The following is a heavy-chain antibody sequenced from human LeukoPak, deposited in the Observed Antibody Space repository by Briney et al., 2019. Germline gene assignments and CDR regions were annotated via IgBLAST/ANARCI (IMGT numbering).Heavy chain of an antibody. CDR3: ARRFGQSGPYYFDY. J-gene: IGHJ4*02. CDR1: GFTFSSYT. V-gene: IGHV3-21*01. CDR2: IGGNNNYI. Sequence: PGGSLRLSCAASGFTFSSYTMNWVRQAPGKGLEWVSSIGGNNNYIYYADSVNGRFTISRDNAKNSLYLQMNSLRAEDTAVYYCARRFGQSGPYYFDYLGQGILVTVSS. D-gene: IGHD3-10*01.